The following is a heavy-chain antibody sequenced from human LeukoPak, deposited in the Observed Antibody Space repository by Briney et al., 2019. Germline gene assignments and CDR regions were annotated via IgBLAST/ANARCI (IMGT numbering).Heavy chain of an antibody. V-gene: IGHV1-18*01. CDR1: GYTFSTYG. J-gene: IGHJ4*02. CDR2: ISPYNHNT. D-gene: IGHD3-16*01. Sequence: ASVEVYLKASGYTFSTYGITWVRQAPGQGLEWMGWISPYNHNTKYAPKLQGRLTMTTDTITSAAFMELWSLGSDDTAVYYCARDASSLIPVSLHWGQGTLVTVSS. CDR3: ARDASSLIPVSLH.